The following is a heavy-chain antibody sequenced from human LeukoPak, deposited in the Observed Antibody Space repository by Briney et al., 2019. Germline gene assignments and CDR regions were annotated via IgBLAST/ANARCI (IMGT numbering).Heavy chain of an antibody. J-gene: IGHJ4*02. CDR2: ISGSGGST. D-gene: IGHD3-22*01. CDR1: GFTFSSYA. V-gene: IGHV3-23*01. CDR3: AAHPYVSRATKEFSGAY. Sequence: GGSLRLSCAASGFTFSSYAMSGVRQAPGKGVEWVSAISGSGGSTHYADSVKGLFTISRDNSKNTLYLQMNSLRAEDTAVYYCAAHPYVSRATKEFSGAYWGQGTLVTVSS.